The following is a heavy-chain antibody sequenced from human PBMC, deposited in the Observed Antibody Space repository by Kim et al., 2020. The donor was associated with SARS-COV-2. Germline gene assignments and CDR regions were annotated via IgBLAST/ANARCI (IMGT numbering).Heavy chain of an antibody. CDR3: ARDLFYYDSSGYPEAADY. Sequence: GGSLRLSCAGSGFTFSSYSMNWVRQAPGKGLEWVSSISSSSSYIYYADSVKGRFTISRDNAKNSLYLQMNSLRAEDTAVYYCARDLFYYDSSGYPEAADYWGQGTLVTVSS. CDR2: ISSSSSYI. D-gene: IGHD3-22*01. V-gene: IGHV3-21*01. CDR1: GFTFSSYS. J-gene: IGHJ4*02.